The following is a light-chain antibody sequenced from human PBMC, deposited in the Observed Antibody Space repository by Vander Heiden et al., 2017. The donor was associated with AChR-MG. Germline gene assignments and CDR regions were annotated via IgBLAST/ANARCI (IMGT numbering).Light chain of an antibody. CDR3: GLWAGGARV. V-gene: IGLV1-51*01. J-gene: IGLJ2*01. Sequence: QSVVTQPPSASAAPGQRATIPCSGSNSDIGSHYVSWYQQLPGTAPKVVIYENDKRPSGIPDRFSGSKSGASATLAITGLQPGDEADYYCGLWAGGARVFGGGTKLTVL. CDR1: NSDIGSHY. CDR2: END.